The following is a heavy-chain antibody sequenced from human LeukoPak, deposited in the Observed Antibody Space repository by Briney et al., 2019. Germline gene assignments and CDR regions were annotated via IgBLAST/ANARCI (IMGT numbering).Heavy chain of an antibody. CDR1: GGSFSGYY. CDR3: ARPSMFRHRNNWFAP. J-gene: IGHJ5*02. Sequence: SETLSLTCAVYGGSFSGYYWSWIRQPPGKGLEGIGEINHSGSTNYNPSLKSRVTISVDTSKNQFSLKLSSVTAADTAVYYRARPSMFRHRNNWFAPWREETLVTVSS. D-gene: IGHD3-10*01. V-gene: IGHV4-34*01. CDR2: INHSGST.